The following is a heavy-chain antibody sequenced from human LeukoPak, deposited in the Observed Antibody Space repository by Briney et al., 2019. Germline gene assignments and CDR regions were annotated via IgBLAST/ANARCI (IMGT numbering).Heavy chain of an antibody. Sequence: PGGSLRLSCAASGFTFSSYAMSWVRQAPGKGLEWVSAISGSGGSTYYADSVKGRFTISRDNSKNTLYLQMNSLRAEDTAVYYCASSLTYYYDSSGYSHAYWGQGTLVTVSS. D-gene: IGHD3-22*01. CDR3: ASSLTYYYDSSGYSHAY. CDR2: ISGSGGST. J-gene: IGHJ4*02. V-gene: IGHV3-23*01. CDR1: GFTFSSYA.